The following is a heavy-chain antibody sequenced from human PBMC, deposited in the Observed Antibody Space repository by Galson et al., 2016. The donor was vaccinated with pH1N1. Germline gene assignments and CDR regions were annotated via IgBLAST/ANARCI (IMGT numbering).Heavy chain of an antibody. D-gene: IGHD2-15*01. J-gene: IGHJ6*03. CDR2: MNPNSGNT. Sequence: SVKVSCKASGYTFTSYDINWVRQATGQGLEWMGWMNPNSGNTNYAQKPQGRVTMTTDTTNTTAYMELRSLRSEDPAVYYGARDLGWWVAYMDVWGKGTTVTVSS. CDR3: ARDLGWWVAYMDV. CDR1: GYTFTSYD. V-gene: IGHV1-8*02.